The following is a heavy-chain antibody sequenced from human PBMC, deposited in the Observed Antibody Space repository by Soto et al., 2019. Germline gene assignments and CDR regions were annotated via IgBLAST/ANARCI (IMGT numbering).Heavy chain of an antibody. D-gene: IGHD3-22*01. CDR3: ARHGPGYYDSSGYYDGFDY. Sequence: SETLSLTCTVSGGSVSDYYWSWFRQAPGKGLDWIGYVYYSGSTYYNPSLKSRVTISVDTSKNQFSLKLSSVTAADTAVYYCARHGPGYYDSSGYYDGFDYWGQGTLVTVSS. J-gene: IGHJ4*02. V-gene: IGHV4-59*08. CDR2: VYYSGST. CDR1: GGSVSDYY.